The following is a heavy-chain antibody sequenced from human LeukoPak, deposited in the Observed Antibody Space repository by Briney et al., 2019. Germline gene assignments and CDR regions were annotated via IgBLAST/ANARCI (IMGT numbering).Heavy chain of an antibody. CDR2: IYHSGST. J-gene: IGHJ3*02. CDR3: ARTSIAARRANAFDI. Sequence: SQTRSLTCAVSGGSISSGGYSWSWIRQPPGKGLEWIGYIYHSGSTYYNPSLKSRVTISVDRSKNQFSLKLSSVTAADTAVYYCARTSIAARRANAFDIWGQGIMVTVSS. CDR1: GGSISSGGYS. D-gene: IGHD6-6*01. V-gene: IGHV4-30-2*01.